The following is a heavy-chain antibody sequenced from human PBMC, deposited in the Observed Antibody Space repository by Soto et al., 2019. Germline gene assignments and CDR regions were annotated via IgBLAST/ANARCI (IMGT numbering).Heavy chain of an antibody. CDR2: ITSSSDT. D-gene: IGHD6-13*01. J-gene: IGHJ3*01. Sequence: EVPLVESGGGLVQPGESLRLSCAASGFTFSTYSMNWVRQAPGKGLEWVSYITSSSDTQYADSVKGRFTSSRDNAKNSLYLQMNSLRDDDTAVYYCARDHSGISSSWHAFDVWGQGTMVTVSS. CDR1: GFTFSTYS. V-gene: IGHV3-48*02. CDR3: ARDHSGISSSWHAFDV.